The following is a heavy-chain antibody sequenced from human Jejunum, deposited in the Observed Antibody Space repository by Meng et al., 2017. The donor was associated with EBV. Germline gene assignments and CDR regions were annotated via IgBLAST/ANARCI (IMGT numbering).Heavy chain of an antibody. Sequence: QVQLRESDPRLEKPSGTLSLTCVVSGGSISDNDWWSWVRQPPGKGLEWLGEIYHGGGTNYNPSLESRVTISVDKSKNQFSLKLNSVTVADTAVYYCAGNGYYALEYWGPGILVTVSS. CDR2: IYHGGGT. J-gene: IGHJ4*02. CDR3: AGNGYYALEY. CDR1: GGSISDNDW. D-gene: IGHD3-22*01. V-gene: IGHV4-4*02.